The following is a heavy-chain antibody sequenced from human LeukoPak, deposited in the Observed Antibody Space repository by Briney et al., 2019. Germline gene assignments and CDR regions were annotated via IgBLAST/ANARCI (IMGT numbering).Heavy chain of an antibody. V-gene: IGHV3-33*01. Sequence: GRSLRLSCAASGFTFSSYGMHWVRQAPGKGLEWVAVIWYDGSNKYYADSVKGRFTISRDNSKNTLYLQMNSLRAEDTAVYYCARGLGGYGHGVDYWGQGTLVTVSS. CDR2: IWYDGSNK. CDR3: ARGLGGYGHGVDY. J-gene: IGHJ4*02. D-gene: IGHD4/OR15-4a*01. CDR1: GFTFSSYG.